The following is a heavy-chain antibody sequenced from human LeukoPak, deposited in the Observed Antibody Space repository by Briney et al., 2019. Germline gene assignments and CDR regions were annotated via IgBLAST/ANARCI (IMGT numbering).Heavy chain of an antibody. Sequence: ASVRVSCKAFGYTFTDYYIQWVRQAPGQGLEWMGWIHPNRGDANYGQKLQGRVTMTRDTSIATAYLELSSLTSDDTAVYYCARETSEAFETWGQGTLVTVSS. V-gene: IGHV1-2*02. CDR1: GYTFTDYY. D-gene: IGHD2-2*01. CDR3: ARETSEAFET. J-gene: IGHJ5*02. CDR2: IHPNRGDA.